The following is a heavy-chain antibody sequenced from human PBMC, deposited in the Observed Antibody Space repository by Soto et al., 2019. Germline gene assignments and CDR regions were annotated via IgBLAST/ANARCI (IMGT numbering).Heavy chain of an antibody. J-gene: IGHJ4*02. V-gene: IGHV3-23*01. Sequence: GGSLRLSCAASGFTFSSYAMSWVRQAPGKGLEWVSAISGSGGSTYYADSVKGRFTISRDNSKNTLYLQMNSLRAEDTAVYYCAKAKGRYYYDSSGYFDYWGQGTLVTVSS. CDR2: ISGSGGST. CDR1: GFTFSSYA. CDR3: AKAKGRYYYDSSGYFDY. D-gene: IGHD3-22*01.